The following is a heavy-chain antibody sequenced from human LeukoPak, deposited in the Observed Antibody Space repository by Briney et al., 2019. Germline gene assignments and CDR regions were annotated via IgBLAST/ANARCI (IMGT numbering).Heavy chain of an antibody. CDR3: AVDSGSGMDY. Sequence: SETLSLTCTVSGGSISSTSYYWGWIRQPPGKGLEWIGNIYYSGSTYYNPSLKSRLTISVDTSKNQFSLKLSSVTAADTAVYYCAVDSGSGMDYWGQGTLVTVSS. V-gene: IGHV4-39*07. D-gene: IGHD1-26*01. CDR1: GGSISSTSYY. J-gene: IGHJ4*02. CDR2: IYYSGST.